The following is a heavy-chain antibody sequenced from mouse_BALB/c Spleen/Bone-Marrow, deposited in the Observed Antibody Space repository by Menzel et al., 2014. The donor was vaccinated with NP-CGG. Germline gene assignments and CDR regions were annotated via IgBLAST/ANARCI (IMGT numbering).Heavy chain of an antibody. J-gene: IGHJ4*01. CDR3: ARGGTMTFYAMDY. D-gene: IGHD2-4*01. V-gene: IGHV1S34*01. CDR1: GYSFTGYY. CDR2: ISCYNGAT. Sequence: LVKTGASVKISCKASGYSFTGYYMHWVKQSHGKSLEWIGYISCYNGATNYNQRSKGRATFTVDTSSSTAYMQFNSLTSEDSAVYYCARGGTMTFYAMDYWGQGTSVTVSS.